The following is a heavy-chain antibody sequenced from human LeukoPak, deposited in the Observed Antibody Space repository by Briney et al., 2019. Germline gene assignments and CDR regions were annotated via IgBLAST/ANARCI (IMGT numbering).Heavy chain of an antibody. J-gene: IGHJ6*03. CDR1: GYTFTSYY. D-gene: IGHD2/OR15-2a*01. CDR2: INPSGGST. Sequence: ASVKVSCKASGYTFTSYYMHWVRQAPGQGLEWMGIINPSGGSTSYAQKFQGRVTMTRDTSTSTVYMELSSLRSEDTAVYYCARANRFGHGLYYYYYMDVWGKGTTVTVSS. CDR3: ARANRFGHGLYYYYYMDV. V-gene: IGHV1-46*01.